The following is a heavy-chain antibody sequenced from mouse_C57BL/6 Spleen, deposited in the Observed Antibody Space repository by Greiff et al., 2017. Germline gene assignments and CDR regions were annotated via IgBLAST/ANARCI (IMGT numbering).Heavy chain of an antibody. V-gene: IGHV1-82*01. Sequence: QVQLQQSGPELVKPGASVKISCKASGYAFSSSWMNWVKQRPGQGLEWIGRIYPGDGDTNYNGKFKGKATLTADKSSSTAYMQLSSLTSEDSAVYFCARVNDGGYYGWFDYWGQGTLVTVSS. J-gene: IGHJ3*01. CDR1: GYAFSSSW. CDR3: ARVNDGGYYGWFDY. D-gene: IGHD2-3*01. CDR2: IYPGDGDT.